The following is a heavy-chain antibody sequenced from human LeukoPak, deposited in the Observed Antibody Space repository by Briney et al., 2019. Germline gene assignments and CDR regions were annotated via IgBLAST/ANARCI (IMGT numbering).Heavy chain of an antibody. J-gene: IGHJ5*02. CDR2: INAGNGNT. CDR3: ARGDIVVLPAGIPHNWFDP. CDR1: GYTFSNYA. Sequence: GASVKVSCKASGYTFSNYAMHWMRQAPGQRPEWMGWINAGNGNTEYSQKFQGRVTITRDTSASTAYMELSSLRSEDTAVYYCARGDIVVLPAGIPHNWFDPWGQGTLVTVSS. V-gene: IGHV1-3*01. D-gene: IGHD2-2*02.